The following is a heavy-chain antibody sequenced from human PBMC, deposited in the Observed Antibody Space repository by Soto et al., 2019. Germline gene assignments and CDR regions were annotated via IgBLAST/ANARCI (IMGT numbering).Heavy chain of an antibody. D-gene: IGHD2-15*01. CDR1: GVSISSGGYS. Sequence: SETLSLTCAVSGVSISSGGYSWSWIRQPRGKGLEWIGYIYNRETTSYNPSLKSRVTISVDKSTNQFSLKLSSVTAADTAVYYCARDGCSGGSCFYDYWGQGTLVTVSS. J-gene: IGHJ4*01. V-gene: IGHV4-30-2*01. CDR3: ARDGCSGGSCFYDY. CDR2: IYNRETT.